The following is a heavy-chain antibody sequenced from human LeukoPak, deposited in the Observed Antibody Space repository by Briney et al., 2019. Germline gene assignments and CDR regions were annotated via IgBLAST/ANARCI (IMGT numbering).Heavy chain of an antibody. Sequence: PSETLSLTCTVSGGSISSYYWSWIRQPPGKGLEWIGYIYYSGSTNYNPSLKSRVTISVDTSKNQFSLKLSSVTAADTAVYYCARARRNQLGAFDIWGQGTMVTDSS. D-gene: IGHD1-14*01. V-gene: IGHV4-59*01. CDR3: ARARRNQLGAFDI. CDR1: GGSISSYY. J-gene: IGHJ3*02. CDR2: IYYSGST.